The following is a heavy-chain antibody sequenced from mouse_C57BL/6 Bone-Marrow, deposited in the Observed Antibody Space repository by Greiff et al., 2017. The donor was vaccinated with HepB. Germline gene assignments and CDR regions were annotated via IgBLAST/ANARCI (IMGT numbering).Heavy chain of an antibody. Sequence: VQLQESGPGLVQPSQSLSITCTVSGFSLTSYGVHWVRQPPGKGLEWLGVIWSGGSTDYNAAFISRLSISKDNSKSQVFFKMNSLQADDTAIYYCAKEEGNYGDYYAMDYWGQGTSVTVSS. V-gene: IGHV2-4*01. CDR2: IWSGGST. CDR3: AKEEGNYGDYYAMDY. D-gene: IGHD1-1*02. J-gene: IGHJ4*01. CDR1: GFSLTSYG.